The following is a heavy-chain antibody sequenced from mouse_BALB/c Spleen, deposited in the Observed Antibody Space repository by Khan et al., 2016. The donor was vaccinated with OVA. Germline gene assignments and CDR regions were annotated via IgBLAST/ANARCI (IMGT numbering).Heavy chain of an antibody. CDR1: GYAFTDYL. D-gene: IGHD1-2*01. J-gene: IGHJ3*01. V-gene: IGHV1-54*01. Sequence: VQLQESGAELVRPGTSVKVSCKASGYAFTDYLIEWLKQRPGQGLEWIGVINPGSGGTNYNEKFKDKATLTADTSSSTAYMQLSSLTSDDSAVYCCSRSGYGFGAYWGPGTLVTVSA. CDR2: INPGSGGT. CDR3: SRSGYGFGAY.